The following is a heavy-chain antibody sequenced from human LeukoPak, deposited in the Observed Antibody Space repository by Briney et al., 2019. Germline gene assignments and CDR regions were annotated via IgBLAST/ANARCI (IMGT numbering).Heavy chain of an antibody. CDR3: ARVGGEYVYPYYYDSSGYALDY. Sequence: ASVKVPCKASGYTFTSYGISWVLQAPGQGLEWMGWISAYNGNTNYAQKLQGRVTMTTDTSTSTAYMELRSLRSDDTAVYYCARVGGEYVYPYYYDSSGYALDYWGQGTLVTVSS. V-gene: IGHV1-18*01. J-gene: IGHJ4*02. D-gene: IGHD3-22*01. CDR1: GYTFTSYG. CDR2: ISAYNGNT.